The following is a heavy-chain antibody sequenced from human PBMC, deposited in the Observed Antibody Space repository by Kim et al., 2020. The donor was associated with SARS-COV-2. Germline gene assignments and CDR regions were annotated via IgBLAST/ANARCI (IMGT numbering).Heavy chain of an antibody. J-gene: IGHJ5*02. CDR3: ARGGLLWFGELPWFDP. Sequence: SETLSLTCAVYGGSFSGYYWSWIRQPPGKGLEWIGEINHSGSTNYNPSLKSRVTISVDTSKNQFSLKLSSVTAADTAVYYCARGGLLWFGELPWFDPWGPGTLVTVSS. CDR2: INHSGST. CDR1: GGSFSGYY. D-gene: IGHD3-10*01. V-gene: IGHV4-34*01.